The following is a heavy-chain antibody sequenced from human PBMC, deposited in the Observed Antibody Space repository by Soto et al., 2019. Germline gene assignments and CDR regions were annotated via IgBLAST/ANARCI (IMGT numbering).Heavy chain of an antibody. CDR3: AKSLGSNIVVVPAAIPAFDI. CDR2: ISGSGGST. D-gene: IGHD2-2*01. Sequence: GGSLRLSCAASGFTFSSYAMSWVRQAPGKGLEWVSAISGSGGSTYYADSVKGRFTISRDNSKNTLYLQMNSLRAEDTAVYYCAKSLGSNIVVVPAAIPAFDIWGQGTMVTVSS. V-gene: IGHV3-23*01. J-gene: IGHJ3*02. CDR1: GFTFSSYA.